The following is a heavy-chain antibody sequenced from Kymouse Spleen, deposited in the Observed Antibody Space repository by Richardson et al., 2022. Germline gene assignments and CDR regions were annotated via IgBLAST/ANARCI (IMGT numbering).Heavy chain of an antibody. D-gene: IGHD3-10*01. CDR1: GFTFSSYW. Sequence: EVQLVESGGGLVQPGGSLRLSCAASGFTFSSYWMSWVRQAPGKGLEWVANIKQDGSEKYYVDSVKGRFTISRDNAKNSLYLQMNSLRAEDTAVYYCARVELLWFGELSFYYYYYGMDVWGQGTTVTVSS. CDR3: ARVELLWFGELSFYYYYYGMDV. CDR2: IKQDGSEK. J-gene: IGHJ6*02. V-gene: IGHV3-7*01.